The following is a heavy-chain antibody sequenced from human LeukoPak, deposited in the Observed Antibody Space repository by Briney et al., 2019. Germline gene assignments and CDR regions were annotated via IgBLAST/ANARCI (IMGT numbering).Heavy chain of an antibody. CDR2: ISGSGSNI. J-gene: IGHJ4*02. Sequence: GGSLRLSCAASGFISSDYYMSWIRQAPGKGLEWVSYISGSGSNIYYVDSVKGRFTISRDNAKNSLYLQMNSLRAEDTAVYYCARQTGLLDYWGQGTLVTVSS. V-gene: IGHV3-11*01. CDR1: GFISSDYY. D-gene: IGHD3-9*01. CDR3: ARQTGLLDY.